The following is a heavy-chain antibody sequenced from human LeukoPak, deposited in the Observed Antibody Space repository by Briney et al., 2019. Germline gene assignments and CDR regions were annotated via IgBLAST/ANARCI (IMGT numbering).Heavy chain of an antibody. J-gene: IGHJ5*02. D-gene: IGHD4-17*01. V-gene: IGHV4-59*08. CDR1: GGSISSYY. Sequence: SETLSLTCTVSGGSISSYYWSWIRQAPGKGLEWIGYIYSSGSTNYNPSLKSRVTISVDTSKNQFSLKLSSVTAADTAVYYCARTPVTRYNWFDPWGQGTLVTVSS. CDR3: ARTPVTRYNWFDP. CDR2: IYSSGST.